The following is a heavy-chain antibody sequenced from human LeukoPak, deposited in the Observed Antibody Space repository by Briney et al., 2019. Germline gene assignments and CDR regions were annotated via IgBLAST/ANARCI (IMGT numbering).Heavy chain of an antibody. CDR1: GYTFTGYY. Sequence: ASVKVSCKASGYTFTGYYMHWVRQAPGQGLEWMGWINPHSGGTSYAQKFQGRVTMNRATPISTAYMELSRLRSDDTAVYYCARDRPVSRCSGGSCYSGDDYWGQGTLVTVSS. CDR3: ARDRPVSRCSGGSCYSGDDY. CDR2: INPHSGGT. J-gene: IGHJ4*02. V-gene: IGHV1-2*02. D-gene: IGHD2-15*01.